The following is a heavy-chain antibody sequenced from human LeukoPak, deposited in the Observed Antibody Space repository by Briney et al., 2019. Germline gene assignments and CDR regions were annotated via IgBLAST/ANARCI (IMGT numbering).Heavy chain of an antibody. D-gene: IGHD4-17*01. V-gene: IGHV4-34*01. J-gene: IGHJ3*02. CDR3: ARADYGYAFDI. CDR1: GGSFSGYY. CDR2: INHSGST. Sequence: SETLSLTCAVYGGSFSGYYWSWIRQPPGKGLEWIGEINHSGSTNYNPSLKSRVTISVDTSKNQFSLKLSSVTAADTAVYYCARADYGYAFDIWGQGTMVTVSS.